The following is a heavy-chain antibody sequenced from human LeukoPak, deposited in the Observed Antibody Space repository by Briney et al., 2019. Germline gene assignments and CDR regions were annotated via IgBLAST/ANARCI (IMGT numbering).Heavy chain of an antibody. CDR1: GFTFSSYS. Sequence: GGSLRLSCAASGFTFSSYSMNWVRQAPGKGLEWVSSISSSSNIYYADSVKGRFAISRDNAKISLYLQMNSLRAEDTAVYYCARGAGYCTSTSCHLWSDYWGQGTLVTVSS. J-gene: IGHJ4*02. CDR2: ISSSSNI. V-gene: IGHV3-21*06. D-gene: IGHD2-2*01. CDR3: ARGAGYCTSTSCHLWSDY.